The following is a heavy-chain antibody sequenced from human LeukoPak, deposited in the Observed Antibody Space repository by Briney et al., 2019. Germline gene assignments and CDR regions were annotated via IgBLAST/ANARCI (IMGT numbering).Heavy chain of an antibody. J-gene: IGHJ4*02. CDR3: AKVTAVYSNLNTGYFDY. D-gene: IGHD4-11*01. Sequence: PGGSLRLSCAASGFTFSSYAMSWVRQAPGKGLEWVSAISGSGGSTYYADSVKGRFTISRDNSKNTLYLQMNSLRAEDTAVYYCAKVTAVYSNLNTGYFDYWGQGTLVTVSS. CDR2: ISGSGGST. V-gene: IGHV3-23*01. CDR1: GFTFSSYA.